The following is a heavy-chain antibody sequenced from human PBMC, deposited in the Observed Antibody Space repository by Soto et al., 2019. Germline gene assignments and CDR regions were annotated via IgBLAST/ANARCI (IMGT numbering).Heavy chain of an antibody. CDR3: AHTLDWGEGRFDY. CDR1: GFSLSTVGVG. V-gene: IGHV2-5*02. D-gene: IGHD7-27*01. Sequence: QITLKESGPTLVKPTQTFTLTCSFSGFSLSTVGVGVGWIRQPPGKALEWLALIYWDDDKRYSPSLKSRLTITKDTSKNQVVLTLTNSDPVDTATYYCAHTLDWGEGRFDYWGQGTLVTVSS. J-gene: IGHJ4*02. CDR2: IYWDDDK.